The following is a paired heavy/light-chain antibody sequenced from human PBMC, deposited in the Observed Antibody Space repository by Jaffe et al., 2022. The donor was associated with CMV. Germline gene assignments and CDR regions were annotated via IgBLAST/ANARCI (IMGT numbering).Light chain of an antibody. Sequence: QSALTQPASVSGSPGQSITISCTGTNSDIGGYNFVSWYQQHPGKAPKLMIYDVNYRPSGVSDRFSGSKSGNTASLTISGLQAEDEADYYCSSYVSSSTLVIFGGGTKLTVL. J-gene: IGLJ2*01. CDR2: DVN. V-gene: IGLV2-14*03. CDR1: NSDIGGYNF. CDR3: SSYVSSSTLVI.
Heavy chain of an antibody. J-gene: IGHJ6*03. V-gene: IGHV4-59*13. CDR2: ISHTGTT. CDR3: ARFSRGVRGYYYYHMDV. CDR1: GGSISSYS. Sequence: QVQLQESGPELVKPSETLSLSCTVSGGSISSYSWTWIRQSPGRGLEWIGYISHTGTTTYNPSLKSRVTMSVDTSKSQFSLKLSSVTAADTAVYYCARFSRGVRGYYYYHMDVWGKGTTVAVSS. D-gene: IGHD3-10*01.